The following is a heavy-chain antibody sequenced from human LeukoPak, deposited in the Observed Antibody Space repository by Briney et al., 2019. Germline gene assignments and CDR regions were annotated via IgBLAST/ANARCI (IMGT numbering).Heavy chain of an antibody. Sequence: ASVKVSCKASGYTFTGYYMHWVRQAPGQGLEWMGRINPNSGGTNYAQKFQGRVTMTRDTSISTAYMELSRLRSDDTAVYYCARYSYSGSYSDLEVGMDVWGQGTTVTVSS. CDR3: ARYSYSGSYSDLEVGMDV. CDR1: GYTFTGYY. V-gene: IGHV1-2*06. D-gene: IGHD1-26*01. CDR2: INPNSGGT. J-gene: IGHJ6*02.